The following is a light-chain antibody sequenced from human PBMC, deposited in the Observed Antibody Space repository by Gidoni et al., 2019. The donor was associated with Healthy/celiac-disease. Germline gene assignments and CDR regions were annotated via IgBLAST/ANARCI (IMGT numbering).Light chain of an antibody. CDR3: QQYGSSPWT. V-gene: IGKV3-20*01. Sequence: ELVLTQSPGTLSLSPAERATLSCRASQSVSSSYLAWYQQKPGQAPRLLIYGASSRATGIPDRFSGSGSGTDFTLTISRLEPEDFAVYYCQQYGSSPWTFGQGTKVEIK. J-gene: IGKJ1*01. CDR1: QSVSSSY. CDR2: GAS.